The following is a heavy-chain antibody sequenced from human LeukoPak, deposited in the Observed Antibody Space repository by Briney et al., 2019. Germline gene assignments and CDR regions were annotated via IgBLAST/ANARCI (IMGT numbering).Heavy chain of an antibody. Sequence: PGGSLRLSCAASGFTFSTSWMSWVRQVPGKGLEWVANIKQDGSKKSYVDSVKGRSTISRDNAKNSLYLQMNSLRAEDTAIYYCTRVGYIDEGIDYWGQGTLVTVSS. V-gene: IGHV3-7*04. CDR1: GFTFSTSW. CDR3: TRVGYIDEGIDY. CDR2: IKQDGSKK. J-gene: IGHJ4*02. D-gene: IGHD5-24*01.